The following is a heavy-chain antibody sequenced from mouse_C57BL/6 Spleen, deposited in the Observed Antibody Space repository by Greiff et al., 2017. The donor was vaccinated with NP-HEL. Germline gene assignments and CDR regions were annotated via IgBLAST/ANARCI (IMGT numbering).Heavy chain of an antibody. CDR3: AIRDYYGGHFDY. V-gene: IGHV1-74*01. CDR2: LHPSDSDT. J-gene: IGHJ2*01. D-gene: IGHD1-1*01. CDR1: GYTFTSYW. Sequence: QVQLQQPGAELVRPGSSVKLSCKASGYTFTSYWLHWVKQRPVQGLEWIGRLHPSDSDTNYNQKFKGKAPLTVYKSSSTAYMQLSSLTAEDSAVYYCAIRDYYGGHFDYWGQGTTLTVSS.